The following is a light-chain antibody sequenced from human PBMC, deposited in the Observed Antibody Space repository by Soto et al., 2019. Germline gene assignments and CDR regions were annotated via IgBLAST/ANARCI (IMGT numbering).Light chain of an antibody. J-gene: IGKJ2*01. V-gene: IGKV1-12*01. CDR1: QGISNW. CDR2: AAS. Sequence: DIQLTQSPSSVSASVGDRVTLTCRASQGISNWLAWYQQKPGKAPKRPISAASTLQGGVPSRFSGSFSGTDFTLTITSLQAEDFATYFCQQAYSLPVTFGQGTKLEIK. CDR3: QQAYSLPVT.